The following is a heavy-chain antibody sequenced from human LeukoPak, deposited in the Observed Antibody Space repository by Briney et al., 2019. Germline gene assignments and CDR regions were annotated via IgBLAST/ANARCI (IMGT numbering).Heavy chain of an antibody. CDR3: ARADRLDGGPYLIGP. J-gene: IGHJ5*02. D-gene: IGHD2-21*01. CDR1: GYSFTDSY. Sequence: VASVTVSFTTSGYSFTDSYMHWVRQAPGQGLEWMGWTNPNSGGTSSAQKFQGRVTMTRDTSITTVYMEVSWLTSDDTAIYYCARADRLDGGPYLIGPWGQGTLVTVSS. V-gene: IGHV1-2*02. CDR2: TNPNSGGT.